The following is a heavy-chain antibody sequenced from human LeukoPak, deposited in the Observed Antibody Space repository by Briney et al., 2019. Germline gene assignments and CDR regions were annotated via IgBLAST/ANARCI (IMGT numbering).Heavy chain of an antibody. CDR3: AKIHYYDSSGYSLAFGY. CDR1: GYTLTELS. J-gene: IGHJ4*02. D-gene: IGHD3-22*01. V-gene: IGHV1-24*01. Sequence: ASVKVSCKVSGYTLTELSMHWVRQAPGKGLEWMGGFDPEDGETIYAQKFQGRVTMTEDTSTDTAYMELSSLRSEDTAVYNCAKIHYYDSSGYSLAFGYWGQGTLVTVPS. CDR2: FDPEDGET.